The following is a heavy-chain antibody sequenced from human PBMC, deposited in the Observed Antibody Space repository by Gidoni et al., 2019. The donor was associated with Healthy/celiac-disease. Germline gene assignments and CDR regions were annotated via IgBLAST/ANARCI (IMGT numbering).Heavy chain of an antibody. V-gene: IGHV3-66*02. CDR3: ARDNPRRDSSWDV. CDR1: GFTVSSNY. Sequence: EVQLVESRGGLVQPGESLRLSCAASGFTVSSNYMSWVRQAPGKGLEWVSVIYSGGSTYYADYVKGRFTIARDNSKNTLYLQMNSLRAEDTAVYYCARDNPRRDSSWDVWGQGTTVTVSS. D-gene: IGHD6-6*01. CDR2: IYSGGST. J-gene: IGHJ6*02.